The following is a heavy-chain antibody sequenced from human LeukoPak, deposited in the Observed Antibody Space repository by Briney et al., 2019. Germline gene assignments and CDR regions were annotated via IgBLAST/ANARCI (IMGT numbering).Heavy chain of an antibody. Sequence: GESLKISCKGSGYSFNSYGIGWVRQMPGKGLEWMGIIYPGDSDTRSSPPFQGQVTISADKSTSTAYLQWSSLKAADAAMYYCARRSAFEGILDYWGQGTLVTVSS. CDR3: ARRSAFEGILDY. CDR1: GYSFNSYG. CDR2: IYPGDSDT. D-gene: IGHD3-3*02. J-gene: IGHJ4*02. V-gene: IGHV5-51*01.